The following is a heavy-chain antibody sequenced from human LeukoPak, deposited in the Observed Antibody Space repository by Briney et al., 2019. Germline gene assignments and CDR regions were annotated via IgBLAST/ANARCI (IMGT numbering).Heavy chain of an antibody. Sequence: GASVKVSCKASGGTFSSYAISWVRQAPGQGLEWMGGIIPIFGTANYAQKFQGRVTITTDESTSTAYMELSSLRSEDTAVYHCAIKYSSGWDDAFDIWGQGTMVTVSS. CDR3: AIKYSSGWDDAFDI. V-gene: IGHV1-69*05. CDR1: GGTFSSYA. D-gene: IGHD6-19*01. J-gene: IGHJ3*02. CDR2: IIPIFGTA.